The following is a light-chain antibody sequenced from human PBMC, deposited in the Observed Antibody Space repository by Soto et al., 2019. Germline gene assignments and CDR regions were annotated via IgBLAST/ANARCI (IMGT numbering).Light chain of an antibody. V-gene: IGKV3-11*01. CDR3: QQHSHWPPWT. Sequence: IVLTQSPATLSLSPVERATLSCRASQSLSRHLAWYQQIPGQAPRLLIYAASNRATGIPDRFSGSGSGTDFTLTISSLEPEDFAVYYCQQHSHWPPWTFGQGTKVDIK. J-gene: IGKJ1*01. CDR1: QSLSRH. CDR2: AAS.